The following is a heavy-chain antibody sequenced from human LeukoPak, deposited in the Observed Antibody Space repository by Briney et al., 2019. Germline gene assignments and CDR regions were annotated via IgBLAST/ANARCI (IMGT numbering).Heavy chain of an antibody. Sequence: GGSLRLSCVTSGFSFDDYGMTWVRQAPGEGLEWVGGINWNGASTGYADSVKGRFTISRDNAKNSLYLQMNSLRAEDTAVYYCASFDSSGYYSLSDYWGQGTLVTVSS. CDR2: INWNGAST. J-gene: IGHJ4*02. V-gene: IGHV3-20*04. CDR3: ASFDSSGYYSLSDY. D-gene: IGHD3-22*01. CDR1: GFSFDDYG.